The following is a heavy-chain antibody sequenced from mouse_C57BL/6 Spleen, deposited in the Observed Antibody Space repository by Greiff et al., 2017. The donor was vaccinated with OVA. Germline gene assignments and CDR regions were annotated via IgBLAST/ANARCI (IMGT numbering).Heavy chain of an antibody. J-gene: IGHJ2*01. CDR1: GYTFTSYW. Sequence: VKLQQPGTELVKPGASVKLSCKASGYTFTSYWMHWVKQRPGQGLEWIGNINPSNGGTNYNEKFKSKATLTVDKSSSTAYMQLSSLTSEDSAVYYCARETMITTYFDYWGQGTTLTVSS. V-gene: IGHV1-53*01. CDR3: ARETMITTYFDY. CDR2: INPSNGGT. D-gene: IGHD2-4*01.